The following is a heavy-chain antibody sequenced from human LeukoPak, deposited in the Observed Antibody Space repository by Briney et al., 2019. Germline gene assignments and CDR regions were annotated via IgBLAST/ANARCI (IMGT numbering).Heavy chain of an antibody. J-gene: IGHJ4*02. CDR2: ISSSPSYI. D-gene: IGHD3-10*01. CDR3: ARGNLWFGELVY. CDR1: GFTVNSNY. V-gene: IGHV3-21*01. Sequence: GGSLRLSCAASGFTVNSNYINWVRQAPGKGLEWVSSISSSPSYIYYADSVKGRFTISRDDAKNSLYLQMNSLRAEDTAVYYCARGNLWFGELVYWGQGTLVTVSS.